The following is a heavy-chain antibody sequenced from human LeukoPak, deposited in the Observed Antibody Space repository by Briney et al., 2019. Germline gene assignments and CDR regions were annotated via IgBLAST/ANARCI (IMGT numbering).Heavy chain of an antibody. CDR2: ISWNSGSI. J-gene: IGHJ4*02. V-gene: IGHV3-9*01. D-gene: IGHD3-22*01. CDR1: GFIFDDYA. CDR3: AKGQGYYDSSGYYDIDY. Sequence: PGRSLRLSCAASGFIFDDYAMHWVRQAPGKGLEWVSGISWNSGSIGYADSVKGRFTISRDNAKNSLYLQMNSLRAEDTALYYCAKGQGYYDSSGYYDIDYWGQGTLVTVSS.